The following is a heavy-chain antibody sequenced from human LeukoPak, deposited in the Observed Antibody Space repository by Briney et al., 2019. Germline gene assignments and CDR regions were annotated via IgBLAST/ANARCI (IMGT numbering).Heavy chain of an antibody. D-gene: IGHD5-24*01. J-gene: IGHJ6*02. CDR2: IIPILGIA. CDR3: ARFRDGYNDYGMDV. Sequence: GASVKVSCKASGGTFSSYAISWVRQAPGQGLEWMGRIIPILGIANYAQKFQGRVTITADKSTSTAYMELSSLRSEDTAVYYCARFRDGYNDYGMDVWGQGTTVTVSS. V-gene: IGHV1-69*04. CDR1: GGTFSSYA.